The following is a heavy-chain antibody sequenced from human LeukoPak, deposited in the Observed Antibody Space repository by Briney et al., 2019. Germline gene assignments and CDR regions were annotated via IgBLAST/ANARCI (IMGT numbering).Heavy chain of an antibody. V-gene: IGHV3-21*01. Sequence: GGSLRLSCAASGFTFSSYSMNWVRQAPGKGLEWVSSISSSSSYIYYADSVKGRFTISRDNAKNSLYLQMNSLRAEDTAVYYCARALEYSSSSGASGYWGQGTLVTVSS. D-gene: IGHD6-6*01. CDR3: ARALEYSSSSGASGY. CDR1: GFTFSSYS. CDR2: ISSSSSYI. J-gene: IGHJ4*02.